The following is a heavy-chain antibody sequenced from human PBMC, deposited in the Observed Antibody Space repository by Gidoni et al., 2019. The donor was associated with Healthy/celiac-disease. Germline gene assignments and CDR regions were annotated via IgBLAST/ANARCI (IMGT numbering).Heavy chain of an antibody. V-gene: IGHV3-66*02. D-gene: IGHD4-17*01. CDR2: MYRGGST. CDR3: ARGLRWDQPIDY. Sequence: EVQLVESGGGLVQPGGCLRLSGAASGFTVSSNYMSWVRQAPGKGLELFPVMYRGGSTYYADAVKGRFTISRDNSKNTLYLQMNSLRAEDTAVYYCARGLRWDQPIDYWGQGTLVTVSS. J-gene: IGHJ4*02. CDR1: GFTVSSNY.